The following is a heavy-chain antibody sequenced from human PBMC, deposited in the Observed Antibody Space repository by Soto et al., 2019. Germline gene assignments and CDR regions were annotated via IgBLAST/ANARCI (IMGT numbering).Heavy chain of an antibody. CDR1: GFTFSRYG. Sequence: GGSLRLSCAASGFTFSRYGMHWVRQAPGKGLEWVAFIWFDGSKKYYADSVKGRFTISRDNSKNTLYLQMNSLRVEDTAVYYCARAYYDSSVYYYTQHWGFLPYCGQGTLVPGSS. CDR3: ARAYYDSSVYYYTQHWGFLPY. V-gene: IGHV3-33*01. CDR2: IWFDGSKK. D-gene: IGHD3-22*01. J-gene: IGHJ1*01.